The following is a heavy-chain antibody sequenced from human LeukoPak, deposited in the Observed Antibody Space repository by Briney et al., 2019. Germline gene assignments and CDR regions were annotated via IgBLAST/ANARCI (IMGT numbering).Heavy chain of an antibody. J-gene: IGHJ4*02. CDR3: AKNGYCSSTTCFAYFDY. V-gene: IGHV3-53*01. CDR2: IYSSSST. Sequence: GGSLRLSCAASGFTVSSNYMSWVRQAPGKGLEWVSVIYSSSSTYYADSVKGRFTISRDNSKNTLYLQMNSLRAEDTAVYYCAKNGYCSSTTCFAYFDYWGQGTLVTVSS. D-gene: IGHD2-2*01. CDR1: GFTVSSNY.